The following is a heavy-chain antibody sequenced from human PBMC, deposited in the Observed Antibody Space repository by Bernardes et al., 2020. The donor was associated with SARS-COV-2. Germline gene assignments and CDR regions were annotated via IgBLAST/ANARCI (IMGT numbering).Heavy chain of an antibody. CDR2: INDSGST. D-gene: IGHD3-3*01. CDR3: ARGGLRSIRDYDDYYYGMDV. V-gene: IGHV4-34*01. J-gene: IGHJ6*02. CDR1: GGSFSGYY. Sequence: SETLSLTCAVYGGSFSGYYWSWIRQPPGKGLEWIGEINDSGSTNYNPSLKSRVTISVDTSKNQFSLKLSSVTAADTSVYYCARGGLRSIRDYDDYYYGMDVWGQGTTVTVSS.